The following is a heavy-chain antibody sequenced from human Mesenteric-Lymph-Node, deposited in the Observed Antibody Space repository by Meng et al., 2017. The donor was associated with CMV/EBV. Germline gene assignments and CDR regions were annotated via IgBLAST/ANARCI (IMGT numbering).Heavy chain of an antibody. D-gene: IGHD2-8*02. Sequence: ETLSLTCAASGFTFSSYWMSWVRQAPGKGLEWVANIKQDGSEKYYVDSVKGRFTISRDNAKNSLYLQMNSLRAEDTAVYYCARDFWSMGNWFDPWGQGTLVTVSS. V-gene: IGHV3-7*01. CDR1: GFTFSSYW. CDR2: IKQDGSEK. CDR3: ARDFWSMGNWFDP. J-gene: IGHJ5*02.